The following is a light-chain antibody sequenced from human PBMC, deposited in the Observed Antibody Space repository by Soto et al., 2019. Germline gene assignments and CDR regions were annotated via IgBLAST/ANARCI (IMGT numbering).Light chain of an antibody. Sequence: QPVLTQPPSASGSPGQSVTISCTGTSSDVGGYNYVSWYQQYPGRAPKLMIYEVTKRPSGVPDRFSGSKSGNTASLTVSGLQAEYEAYYYCSSYAASNNFYFVFGGGTQRTVL. CDR2: EVT. V-gene: IGLV2-8*01. J-gene: IGLJ3*02. CDR1: SSDVGGYNY. CDR3: SSYAASNNFYFV.